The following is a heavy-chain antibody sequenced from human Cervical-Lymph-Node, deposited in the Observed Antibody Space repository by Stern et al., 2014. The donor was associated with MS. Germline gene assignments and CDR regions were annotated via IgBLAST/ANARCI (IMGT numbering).Heavy chain of an antibody. CDR1: GFSFSRYA. V-gene: IGHV3-33*01. D-gene: IGHD6-13*01. CDR3: ASAYSSSHYYFDY. Sequence: VQLVESGGGVVQPGRSLRLTCAASGFSFSRYALHWVRQAPGKGLGWVALIWYDGSTPYYADSVTGLVTLSRDNFKNTLYLQMNSLRAEDTAVYYCASAYSSSHYYFDYWGQGTLVTVSS. J-gene: IGHJ4*02. CDR2: IWYDGSTP.